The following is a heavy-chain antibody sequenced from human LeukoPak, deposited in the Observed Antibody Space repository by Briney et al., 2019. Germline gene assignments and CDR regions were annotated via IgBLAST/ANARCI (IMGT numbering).Heavy chain of an antibody. D-gene: IGHD1-1*01. J-gene: IGHJ4*02. CDR3: ARDGELATGFDY. V-gene: IGHV1-3*03. CDR1: GYTFISYA. Sequence: ASVTVSCKASGYTFISYAMHWVRQAPGQRLEWMGWINSGSGHTKYSQASQGRVTITRDTSASTAYMELSSLRSDDMAVYYCARDGELATGFDYWGQGTLVTVSS. CDR2: INSGSGHT.